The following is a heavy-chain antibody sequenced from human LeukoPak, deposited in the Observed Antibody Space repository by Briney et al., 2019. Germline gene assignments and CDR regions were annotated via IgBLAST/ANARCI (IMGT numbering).Heavy chain of an antibody. Sequence: SETLSLTCTVSGGSISSSYWSWIWQPPGKGLEWIGYIYYSGSANYNPSLKSRVTISVDTSKNQFSLKLSSVTAADTAVYYCARRIVATNYYYYYMDVWGKGTTVTISS. CDR3: ARRIVATNYYYYYMDV. V-gene: IGHV4-59*01. J-gene: IGHJ6*03. D-gene: IGHD5-12*01. CDR2: IYYSGSA. CDR1: GGSISSSY.